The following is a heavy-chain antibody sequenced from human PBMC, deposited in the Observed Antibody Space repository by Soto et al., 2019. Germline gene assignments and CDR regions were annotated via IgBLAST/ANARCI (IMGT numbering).Heavy chain of an antibody. CDR2: IIPIFGTA. J-gene: IGHJ6*02. D-gene: IGHD3-16*01. CDR3: AKCDRMLLYYSYGMDV. V-gene: IGHV1-69*01. CDR1: GGSFSNYV. Sequence: QVQLVQSGAEVKKPGSSVKVSCKASGGSFSNYVISWVRQAPGQGLEWMGGIIPIFGTANYAQKFQGRVPITANESTSTAYMELSCLTSEDTVLYYCAKCDRMLLYYSYGMDVWGQGTTVIGSS.